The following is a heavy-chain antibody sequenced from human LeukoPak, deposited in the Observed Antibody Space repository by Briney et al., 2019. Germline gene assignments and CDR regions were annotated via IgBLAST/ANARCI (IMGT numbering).Heavy chain of an antibody. V-gene: IGHV3-23*01. CDR3: ARSAVGTSCCTAVDY. J-gene: IGHJ4*02. D-gene: IGHD1-26*01. CDR1: GLPLSTYA. CDR2: ISTSGDRT. Sequence: GGSLRLSCAASGLPLSTYAMTWVRQAPGKGLEWDSGISTSGDRTYYADSVKGRFTISRDNSKNTLYLQMNSLRAEDTAEYYCARSAVGTSCCTAVDYWGQGTLVTVSS.